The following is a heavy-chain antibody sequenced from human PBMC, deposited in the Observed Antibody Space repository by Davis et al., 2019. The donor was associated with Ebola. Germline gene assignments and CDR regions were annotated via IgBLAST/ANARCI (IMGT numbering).Heavy chain of an antibody. V-gene: IGHV1-2*06. Sequence: ASVKVSCKASGYTFTSYYMHWVRQAPGQGLEWMGRINPNSGGTNYAQKFQGRVTMTRDTSISTAYMELSRLRSDDTAVYYCARGGTDYDFWSGYYAVYWGQGTLVTVSS. CDR3: ARGGTDYDFWSGYYAVY. D-gene: IGHD3-3*01. J-gene: IGHJ4*02. CDR1: GYTFTSYY. CDR2: INPNSGGT.